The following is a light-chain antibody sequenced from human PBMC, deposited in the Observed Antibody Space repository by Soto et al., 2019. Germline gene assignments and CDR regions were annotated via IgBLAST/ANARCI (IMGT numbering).Light chain of an antibody. CDR2: DSS. V-gene: IGKV1-39*01. Sequence: DIQLTQSPSSPSASVGDRITITCRASQSISTYLNWYQQKPGEAPTLLVYDSSTLQSGVPSRFSGSGFGAEFTLTVSSLQPEDFATYYCQQSYSNPTWTFGQGTKVDIK. J-gene: IGKJ1*01. CDR1: QSISTY. CDR3: QQSYSNPTWT.